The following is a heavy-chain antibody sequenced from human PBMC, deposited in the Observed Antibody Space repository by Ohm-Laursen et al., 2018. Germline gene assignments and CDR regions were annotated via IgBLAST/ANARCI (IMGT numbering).Heavy chain of an antibody. CDR2: ISGSGGST. J-gene: IGHJ4*02. D-gene: IGHD5-18*01. CDR1: GFTFSNFA. Sequence: SLRLSCAASGFTFSNFALSWVRQAPGKGLEWVSAISGSGGSTYYADSVKGRFTISRDNSKNTLYLQMNSLRAEDTAVYYCAKVSGYSYGPYFDYWGQGTLVTVSS. V-gene: IGHV3-23*01. CDR3: AKVSGYSYGPYFDY.